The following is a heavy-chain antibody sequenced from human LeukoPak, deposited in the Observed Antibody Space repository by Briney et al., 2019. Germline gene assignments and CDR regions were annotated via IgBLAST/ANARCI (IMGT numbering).Heavy chain of an antibody. CDR2: IYNSGST. Sequence: PSETLSLTCTVSGASISSSDSYWSWIRQPPGKGLEWIGYIYNSGSTNYNPSLKSRVTISVDTSKNQLSMKLSSVTAADTAVYYCARGSDFGDYWGQGTLVTVSS. CDR3: ARGSDFGDY. J-gene: IGHJ4*02. CDR1: GASISSSDSY. D-gene: IGHD4-17*01. V-gene: IGHV4-61*08.